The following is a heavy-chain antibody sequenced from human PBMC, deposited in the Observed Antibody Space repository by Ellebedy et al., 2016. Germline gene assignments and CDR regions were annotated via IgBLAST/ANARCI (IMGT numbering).Heavy chain of an antibody. CDR2: IAWNGAWI. V-gene: IGHV3-9*01. CDR1: GFSFSDYA. Sequence: SLKISXAASGFSFSDYAMHWVRQRPGKGLEWVARIAWNGAWIAYADSVKGRFTISRDNEKNFLYLQMSSLRVQDTAFYYCVSGRYGTGSQSYYFDKWGRGTLVTVSS. CDR3: VSGRYGTGSQSYYFDK. J-gene: IGHJ4*01. D-gene: IGHD3-10*01.